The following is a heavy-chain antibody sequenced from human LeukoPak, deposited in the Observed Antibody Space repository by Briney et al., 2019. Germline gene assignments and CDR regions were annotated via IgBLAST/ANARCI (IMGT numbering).Heavy chain of an antibody. CDR1: GGSISSSNW. CDR3: ARAGEAGTPYNWFDP. Sequence: SGTLSLTCAVSGGSISSSNWWSWVRQPPGKGLEWIGEIYHSGSTNYNPSLKSRVTISVDESKNQFSLKLSSVTAADTAVYYCARAGEAGTPYNWFDPWGQGTLVTVSS. D-gene: IGHD6-19*01. CDR2: IYHSGST. V-gene: IGHV4-4*02. J-gene: IGHJ5*02.